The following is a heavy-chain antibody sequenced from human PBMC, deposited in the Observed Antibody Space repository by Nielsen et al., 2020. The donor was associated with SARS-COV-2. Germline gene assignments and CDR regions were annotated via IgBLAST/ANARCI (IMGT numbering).Heavy chain of an antibody. V-gene: IGHV3-23*01. CDR2: ISGSGGST. CDR1: GFTFRSHA. Sequence: GESLKISCAASGFTFRSHAMTWVRQAPGKGLEWVSVISGSGGSTYYADSVKGRFTISRDNSKNTLYLQMNSLRAEDTAVYYCAKDIAGGVYWGQGTLVTVSS. J-gene: IGHJ4*02. CDR3: AKDIAGGVY. D-gene: IGHD1-26*01.